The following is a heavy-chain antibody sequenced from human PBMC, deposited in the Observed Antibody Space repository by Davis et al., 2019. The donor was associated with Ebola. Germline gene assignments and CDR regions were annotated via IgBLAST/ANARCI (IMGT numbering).Heavy chain of an antibody. V-gene: IGHV4-4*07. D-gene: IGHD2-2*01. CDR2: IYTSGST. CDR1: GGSISSYY. Sequence: PSETLSLTCTVSGGSISSYYWSWIRQPAGKGLEWIGRIYTSGSTNYNPSLQSRVTMSVDTSKSQFSLKLGSVTAADTAVYYCARSPVVVPAAPPYDYYYGMDVWGQGTTVTVSS. CDR3: ARSPVVVPAAPPYDYYYGMDV. J-gene: IGHJ6*02.